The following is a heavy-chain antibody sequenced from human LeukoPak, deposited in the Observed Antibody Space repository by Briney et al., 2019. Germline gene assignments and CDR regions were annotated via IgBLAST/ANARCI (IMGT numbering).Heavy chain of an antibody. V-gene: IGHV1-69*05. D-gene: IGHD2-2*01. CDR3: ARGVMAPAAASYYYYYMDV. Sequence: APVKVPCKASGGTFSSYAISWVRQAPGQGLEWMGGIIPIFGTANYAQKSQGRVTITTDESTSTAYMELSSLRSEDTAVYYCARGVMAPAAASYYYYYMDVWGKGTTVTVSS. CDR2: IIPIFGTA. CDR1: GGTFSSYA. J-gene: IGHJ6*03.